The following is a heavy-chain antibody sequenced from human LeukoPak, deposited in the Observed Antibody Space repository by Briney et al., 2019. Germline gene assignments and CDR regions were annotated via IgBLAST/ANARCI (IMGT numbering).Heavy chain of an antibody. J-gene: IGHJ6*02. V-gene: IGHV1-3*04. D-gene: IGHD4-11*01. CDR1: GYTFTSYA. Sequence: GASVKVSCKASGYTFTSYAMHWVRQAPGQRLEWMGWIDTGNGDTKYSQQFQGRVTITRDTSASTAYMELSSLRSEDTAVYYCASGWEYSKSYHYGMDVWGQGTTVTVSS. CDR2: IDTGNGDT. CDR3: ASGWEYSKSYHYGMDV.